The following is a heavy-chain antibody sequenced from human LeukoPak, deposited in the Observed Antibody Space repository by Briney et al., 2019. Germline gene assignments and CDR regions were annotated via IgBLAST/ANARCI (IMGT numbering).Heavy chain of an antibody. D-gene: IGHD3-22*01. CDR1: GYTFTSYY. Sequence: GASAKVSCKASGYTFTSYYMHWVRQAPGQGLEWMGIINPSGGSTSYAQKFQGRVTMTRDTSTSTVYMELSSLRSEDTAVYYCAAFDSSALIDYWGQGTLVTVSS. J-gene: IGHJ4*02. CDR2: INPSGGST. CDR3: AAFDSSALIDY. V-gene: IGHV1-46*01.